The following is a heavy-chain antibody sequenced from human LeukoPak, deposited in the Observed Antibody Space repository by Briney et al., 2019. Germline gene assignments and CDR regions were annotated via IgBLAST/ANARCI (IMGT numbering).Heavy chain of an antibody. V-gene: IGHV4-4*07. D-gene: IGHD3-9*01. CDR3: AREYYDILTGYYVEGWFDP. Sequence: SETLSLTCTVSGGSISSYYWSWIRQPAGKGLEWIGRIYTSGSTNYNPSLKSRVTMSVDTSKNQFSLKLSSVTAADTAVYYCAREYYDILTGYYVEGWFDPWGQGTLVTVSS. J-gene: IGHJ5*02. CDR2: IYTSGST. CDR1: GGSISSYY.